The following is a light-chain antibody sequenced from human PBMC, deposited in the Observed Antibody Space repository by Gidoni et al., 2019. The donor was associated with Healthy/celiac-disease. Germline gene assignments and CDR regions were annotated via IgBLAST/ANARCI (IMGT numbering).Light chain of an antibody. CDR1: QSVSSSY. CDR3: QQYGSSLFT. J-gene: IGKJ3*01. CDR2: GAS. Sequence: DIVSTQSPGTLSLSPGERATLACRASQSVSSSYLAWYQQKPGQAPRLLIYGASSRATGSPDRFSGSGSGTDFTLTISRLEPEDVAVYYCQQYGSSLFTFGPGTKVDIK. V-gene: IGKV3-20*01.